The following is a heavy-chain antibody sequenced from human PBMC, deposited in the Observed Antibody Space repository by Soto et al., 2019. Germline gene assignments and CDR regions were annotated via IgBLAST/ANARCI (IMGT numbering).Heavy chain of an antibody. D-gene: IGHD1-26*01. CDR1: GGSFSGYY. V-gene: IGHV4-34*01. CDR2: IDHTGST. CDR3: ARRGGGSYPFYLDY. Sequence: QVQLQQWGAGLLKPSETLSLTCAVYGGSFSGYYWSWIRQPPGKGLEWIGEIDHTGSTNYNPSLKSRVTILVDTSKKQFSLKLTSVTAADTAVYYCARRGGGSYPFYLDYWGQGALVTVSS. J-gene: IGHJ4*01.